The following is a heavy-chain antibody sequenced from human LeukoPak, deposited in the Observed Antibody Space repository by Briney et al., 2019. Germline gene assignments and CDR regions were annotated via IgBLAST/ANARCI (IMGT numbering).Heavy chain of an antibody. V-gene: IGHV4-39*01. CDR1: GASDTATNYY. CDR3: ARNLRGLPSDS. J-gene: IGHJ5*01. D-gene: IGHD4-17*01. CDR2: VSYNDIT. Sequence: PSETLSLTCTLSGASDTATNYYWAWIRQPPGTGLEWLGTVSYNDITYYNPSLLGRVAVSRGTSKTRFSLDLTSVTTEDTAVYFCARNLRGLPSDSWGRGILVTVTS.